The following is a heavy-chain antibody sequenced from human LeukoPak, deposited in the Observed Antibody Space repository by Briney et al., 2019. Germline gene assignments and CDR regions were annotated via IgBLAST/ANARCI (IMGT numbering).Heavy chain of an antibody. V-gene: IGHV3-21*01. Sequence: PGGSLRLSCAASGFTFSSYAMSWVRQAPGKGLEWVSSISSSSGYIYYADSVKGRFTISRDNAKNSLYLQMDSLRAEDTAVYYCARSTVVQYCFDYWGQGTLVTVSS. CDR3: ARSTVVQYCFDY. CDR2: ISSSSGYI. CDR1: GFTFSSYA. J-gene: IGHJ4*02. D-gene: IGHD2-2*01.